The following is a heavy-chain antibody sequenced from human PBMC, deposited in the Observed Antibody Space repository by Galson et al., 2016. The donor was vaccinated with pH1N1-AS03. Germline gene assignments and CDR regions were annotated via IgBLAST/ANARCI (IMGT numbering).Heavy chain of an antibody. Sequence: SVKVSCKASGGTLNNYAVNWVRQAPGQGLEWMGGISPIFGSANHAQKFQGRVTITADKFTNTAYMELSGLSSEDTGVYYCARGLTYHFGSGSVFWGQGTLVTVSS. CDR3: ARGLTYHFGSGSVF. D-gene: IGHD3-10*01. CDR1: GGTLNNYA. J-gene: IGHJ4*02. CDR2: ISPIFGSA. V-gene: IGHV1-69*06.